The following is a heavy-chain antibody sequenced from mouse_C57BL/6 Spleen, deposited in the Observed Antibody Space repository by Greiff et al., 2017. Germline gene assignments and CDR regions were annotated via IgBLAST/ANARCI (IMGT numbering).Heavy chain of an antibody. V-gene: IGHV1-18*01. D-gene: IGHD2-4*01. CDR1: GYTFTDYN. CDR2: INPNNGGT. J-gene: IGHJ1*03. Sequence: VQLKESGPELVKPGASVKIPCKASGYTFTDYNMDWVKQSHGKSLEWIGDINPNNGGTIYNQKFKGKATLTVDKSSSTAYMELRSLTSEDTAVYYCARSRDYDYDDWYFDVWGTGTTVTVSS. CDR3: ARSRDYDYDDWYFDV.